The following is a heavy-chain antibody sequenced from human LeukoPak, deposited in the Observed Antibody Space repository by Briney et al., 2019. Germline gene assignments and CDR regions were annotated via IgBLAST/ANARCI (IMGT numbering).Heavy chain of an antibody. J-gene: IGHJ4*02. CDR2: ISGSGGST. Sequence: PGGSLRLSCAAFGFTFSNSAMSWVRQAPGKGLELVSGISGSGGSTDHADSVKGRFTISRDNSKNTLYLQLNSLRAEDTAIYYCAKDLTYDYDGTGYYFDYWGQGTLVTVSS. CDR1: GFTFSNSA. D-gene: IGHD3-22*01. CDR3: AKDLTYDYDGTGYYFDY. V-gene: IGHV3-23*01.